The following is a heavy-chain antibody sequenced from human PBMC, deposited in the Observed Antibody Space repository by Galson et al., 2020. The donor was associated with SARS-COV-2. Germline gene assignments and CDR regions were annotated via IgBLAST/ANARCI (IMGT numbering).Heavy chain of an antibody. V-gene: IGHV3-30-3*01. D-gene: IGHD1-26*01. CDR2: ISYDGSNK. CDR3: ARTSGSYHSHFDY. CDR1: GFTFSSYA. J-gene: IGHJ4*02. Sequence: GGSLRLSCAASGFTFSSYAMHWVRQAPGKGLEWVAVISYDGSNKYYADSVKGRFTISRDNSKNTLYLQMNSLRAEDTAVYYCARTSGSYHSHFDYWGQGTLVTVSS.